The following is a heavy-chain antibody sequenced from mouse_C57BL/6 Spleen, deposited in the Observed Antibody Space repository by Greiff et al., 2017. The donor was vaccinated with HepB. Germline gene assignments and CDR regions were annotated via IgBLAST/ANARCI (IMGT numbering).Heavy chain of an antibody. Sequence: EVQGVESGGGLVKPGGSLKLSCAASGFTFSSYAMSWVRQTPEKRLEWVATISDGGSYTYYPDNVKGRFTISRDNAKNNLYLQMSHLKSEDTAMYYCARDPPLPPFAYWGQGTLVTVSA. CDR2: ISDGGSYT. V-gene: IGHV5-4*01. D-gene: IGHD5-5*01. CDR1: GFTFSSYA. J-gene: IGHJ3*01. CDR3: ARDPPLPPFAY.